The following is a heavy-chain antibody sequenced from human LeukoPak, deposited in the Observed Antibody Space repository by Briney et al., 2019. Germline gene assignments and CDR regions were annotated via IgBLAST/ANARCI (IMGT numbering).Heavy chain of an antibody. D-gene: IGHD6-19*01. V-gene: IGHV1-69*13. CDR1: GGTFSSYA. CDR3: AGRLGSGYYYYGMDV. J-gene: IGHJ6*02. CDR2: IIPIIGTA. Sequence: WASVKVSCKASGGTFSSYAISWVRQAPGQGLEWMGGIIPIIGTANYAQKFQGRVTITADESTSTAYMELSSLRSEDTAVYYCAGRLGSGYYYYGMDVWGQGTTVTVSS.